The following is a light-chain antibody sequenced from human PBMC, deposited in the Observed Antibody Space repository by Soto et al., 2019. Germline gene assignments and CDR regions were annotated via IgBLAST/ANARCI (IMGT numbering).Light chain of an antibody. Sequence: EIVLTQSPATLSLSPGERATLSCRASQSVSSYLAWYQQKPGQAPRLLIYDASNRATGIPARFSGSGSGTDFTLTISSLEPEDFAVYYCQQRQHSRITLGGGTNVDIK. CDR1: QSVSSY. J-gene: IGKJ4*01. CDR2: DAS. CDR3: QQRQHSRIT. V-gene: IGKV3-11*01.